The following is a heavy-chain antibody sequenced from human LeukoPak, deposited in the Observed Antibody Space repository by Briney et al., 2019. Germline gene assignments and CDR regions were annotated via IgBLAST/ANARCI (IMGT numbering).Heavy chain of an antibody. CDR3: ARLAGHHNNGRFDF. Sequence: SETLSLTCTVSGGSISNSDVYWGWVRQPPGEGLEWIAMIYYSGSTYSNPSLKSRVTISVDTSKNQFSLKVRSVTAADSAVYFCARLAGHHNNGRFDFWGQGVLVSVSS. CDR2: IYYSGST. CDR1: GGSISNSDVY. D-gene: IGHD1-1*01. J-gene: IGHJ4*02. V-gene: IGHV4-39*01.